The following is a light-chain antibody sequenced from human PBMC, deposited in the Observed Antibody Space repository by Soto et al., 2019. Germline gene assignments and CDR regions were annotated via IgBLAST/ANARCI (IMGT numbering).Light chain of an antibody. J-gene: IGLJ1*01. V-gene: IGLV1-44*01. CDR2: SNN. CDR1: SSKIGSNT. CDR3: AAWDESRNGYV. Sequence: QSVLTQPPSASGTPGQRVTISCSGSSSKIGSNTVNWYQQLPGTAPKLLIYSNNQRPSGVPDRFSGSKSGTSASLAISGLQSEDEADYYCAAWDESRNGYVFGTGTKVTVL.